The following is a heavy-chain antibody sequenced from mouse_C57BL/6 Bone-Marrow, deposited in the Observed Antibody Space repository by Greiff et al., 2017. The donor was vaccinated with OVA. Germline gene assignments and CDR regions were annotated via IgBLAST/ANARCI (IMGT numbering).Heavy chain of an antibody. CDR2: IFPGSGST. CDR3: ARSTMEGWFAY. J-gene: IGHJ3*01. V-gene: IGHV1-56*01. Sequence: QVQLQQSGPELVRPGASVKISCKAPGYTFTSHWLQWVRQRPGQGLVWIGEIFPGSGSTYYNEKFKGKATMTVDTASSTAYMQLSSLTSEDSAVYFCARSTMEGWFAYWGQGTLVTVSA. CDR1: GYTFTSHW. D-gene: IGHD2-1*01.